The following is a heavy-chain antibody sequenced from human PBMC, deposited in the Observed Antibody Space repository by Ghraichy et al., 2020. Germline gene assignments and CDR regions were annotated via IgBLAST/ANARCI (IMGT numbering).Heavy chain of an antibody. D-gene: IGHD3-10*01. CDR1: GFTFSNYG. CDR3: AKKRKRRGSGVYFDY. Sequence: SCAASGFTFSNYGMHWLRQAPGKGLEWVTFIRYDGSNQYYADSVKGRFTISRDNSKNTVYLQMNSLRAEDAAVYYCAKKRKRRGSGVYFDYWGQGTLVTVSS. CDR2: IRYDGSNQ. V-gene: IGHV3-30*02. J-gene: IGHJ4*02.